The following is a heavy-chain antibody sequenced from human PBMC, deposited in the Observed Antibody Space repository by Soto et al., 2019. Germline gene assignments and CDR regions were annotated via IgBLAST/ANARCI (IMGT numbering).Heavy chain of an antibody. J-gene: IGHJ4*02. Sequence: QVQLVESGGGVVQPGRSLRLSCAASGFTFSSYAMHWVRQAPGKGLEWVAVISYDGSNKYYADSVKGRFTISRDNSKNTLYLQMNSLRAEDTAVYYCAREDTAMGDYWGQGTLVTVSS. V-gene: IGHV3-30-3*01. CDR2: ISYDGSNK. CDR3: AREDTAMGDY. CDR1: GFTFSSYA. D-gene: IGHD5-18*01.